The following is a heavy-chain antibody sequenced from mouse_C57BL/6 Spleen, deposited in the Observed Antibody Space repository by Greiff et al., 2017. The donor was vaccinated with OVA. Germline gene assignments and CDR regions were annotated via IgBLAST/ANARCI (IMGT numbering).Heavy chain of an antibody. CDR3: AGGGVYYGSYVNAMDY. J-gene: IGHJ4*01. Sequence: EVQLQQSGAELVRPGSSVKMSCKTSGYTFTSYGINWVKQRPGQGLEWIGYIYLGDGYTEYNEKFKGKATLTSDTSSSTAYMQLSSLTSEDSAIYFGAGGGVYYGSYVNAMDYWGQGTSVTVSS. D-gene: IGHD2-1*01. V-gene: IGHV1-58*01. CDR2: IYLGDGYT. CDR1: GYTFTSYG.